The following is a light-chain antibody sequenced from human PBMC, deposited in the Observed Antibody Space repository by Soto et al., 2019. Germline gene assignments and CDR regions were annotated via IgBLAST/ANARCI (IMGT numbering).Light chain of an antibody. CDR1: SSDIGGYNY. V-gene: IGLV2-14*01. J-gene: IGLJ3*02. CDR2: EVS. Sequence: QSVLTQPASVSGSPGQSITISCTGTSSDIGGYNYVSWSQQHPGKAPKVMIYEVSNRSSGVSNRFSGSKSGNTASLTISGLQAEDEADYYCSSYTRSSTWVFGGGTKVTVL. CDR3: SSYTRSSTWV.